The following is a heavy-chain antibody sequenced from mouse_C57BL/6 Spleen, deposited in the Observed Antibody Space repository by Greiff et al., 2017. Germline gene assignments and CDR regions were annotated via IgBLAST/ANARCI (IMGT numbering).Heavy chain of an antibody. V-gene: IGHV1-42*01. J-gene: IGHJ2*01. D-gene: IGHD3-2*02. CDR1: GYSFTGYY. CDR3: ARQRAAQATDFDY. Sequence: VQLQQSGPELVKPGASVKISCKASGYSFTGYYMNWVKQSPEKSLEWIGEINPSTGGTTYNQKFKAKATLTVDKSSSTAYMQLKSLTSEDSAVYYCARQRAAQATDFDYWGQGTTLTVSS. CDR2: INPSTGGT.